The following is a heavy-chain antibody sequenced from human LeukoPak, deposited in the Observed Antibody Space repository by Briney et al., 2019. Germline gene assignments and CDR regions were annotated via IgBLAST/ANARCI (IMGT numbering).Heavy chain of an antibody. CDR1: GFTFSNAW. D-gene: IGHD3-16*02. Sequence: SGGSLRLSCAASGFTFSNAWMSWVRQAPGKGLEWVGRIKSKTDGGTTDYAAPVKGRFTISRDDSKNTLYLQMNSLKTEDTAVYYCTTASFHYYHGMDVWGQGTTVTVSS. V-gene: IGHV3-15*01. CDR2: IKSKTDGGTT. J-gene: IGHJ6*02. CDR3: TTASFHYYHGMDV.